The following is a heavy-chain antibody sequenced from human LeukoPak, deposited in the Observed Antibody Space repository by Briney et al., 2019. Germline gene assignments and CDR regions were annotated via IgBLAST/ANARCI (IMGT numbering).Heavy chain of an antibody. V-gene: IGHV1-69*05. D-gene: IGHD5-18*01. CDR2: IIPIFGTA. CDR1: GGTFSSYA. CDR3: ASSRGYSYVRFDY. Sequence: ASVKVSCKASGGTFSSYAISWVRQAPGQGLEWMGGIIPIFGTANYAQKFQGRVTITTDESTSTAYMELSSLRSEDTAVYYCASSRGYSYVRFDYWGQGTLVTVSS. J-gene: IGHJ4*02.